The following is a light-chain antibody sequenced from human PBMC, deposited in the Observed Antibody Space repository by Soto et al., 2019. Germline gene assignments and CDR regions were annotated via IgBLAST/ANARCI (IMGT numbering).Light chain of an antibody. CDR3: SSYSSSSTPWV. Sequence: QSVLTQPASVSGSPGQSITISCTGTISDVGGYNYVSWHQQHPGTAPKLMIYEVSNRTSGVSNRFSGSKSGNTASLTISGLQAEDEADYYCSSYSSSSTPWVFGGGTKLTVL. J-gene: IGLJ3*02. CDR2: EVS. V-gene: IGLV2-14*01. CDR1: ISDVGGYNY.